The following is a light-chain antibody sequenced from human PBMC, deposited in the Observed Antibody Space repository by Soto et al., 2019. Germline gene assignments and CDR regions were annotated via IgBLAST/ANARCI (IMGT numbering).Light chain of an antibody. Sequence: DIQMTQSPSSLSASVGDRVTITCRASQGISNFLDWYQQRPGQVPKLLIYAASTLQSGVPSRFSASGSGTDFTLTISSLQPEDVATYYCQRYNGASTFGQGTKVEIK. CDR3: QRYNGAST. CDR1: QGISNF. V-gene: IGKV1-27*01. CDR2: AAS. J-gene: IGKJ1*01.